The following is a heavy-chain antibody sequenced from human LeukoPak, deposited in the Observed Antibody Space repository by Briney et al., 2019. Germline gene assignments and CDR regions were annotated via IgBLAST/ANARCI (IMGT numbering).Heavy chain of an antibody. D-gene: IGHD3-10*01. J-gene: IGHJ6*02. Sequence: GGSLRLSCAASGSTFSSYAMSWVRQAPGKGLEWVSAISGSGGSTYYADSVKGRFTISRDNSKNTLYLQMNSLRAEDTAVYYCAKPYYGSGSPSFGMDVWGQGTTVTVSS. CDR3: AKPYYGSGSPSFGMDV. CDR1: GSTFSSYA. CDR2: ISGSGGST. V-gene: IGHV3-23*01.